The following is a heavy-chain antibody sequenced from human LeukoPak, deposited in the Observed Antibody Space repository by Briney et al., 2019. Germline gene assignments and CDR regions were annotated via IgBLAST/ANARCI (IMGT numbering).Heavy chain of an antibody. V-gene: IGHV4-59*08. Sequence: SETLSLTCNVSGGSISSCYWSWIRQPPGKGLEWIGYIYYSGNTNYNPSLKSRVTISADTSKNQFSLKLSSVTAADTAMYYCARQRDNALSYFDYWGQGTLVTVSS. CDR2: IYYSGNT. CDR3: ARQRDNALSYFDY. CDR1: GGSISSCY. J-gene: IGHJ4*02. D-gene: IGHD1-14*01.